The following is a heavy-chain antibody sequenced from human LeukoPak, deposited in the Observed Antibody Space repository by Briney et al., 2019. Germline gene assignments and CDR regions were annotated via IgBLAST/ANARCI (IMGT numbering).Heavy chain of an antibody. J-gene: IGHJ5*02. CDR1: GYTSTGYY. CDR2: IHPNSGGT. Sequence: ASVKVSCKASGYTSTGYYMHWVRQAPGQGLEWMGWIHPNSGGTNYAQKFQGRVTMTRDTSISTAYMELSRLRSDDTAVYYCARPYCSGGSCYRCWFDPWGQGTLVTVSS. V-gene: IGHV1-2*02. CDR3: ARPYCSGGSCYRCWFDP. D-gene: IGHD2-15*01.